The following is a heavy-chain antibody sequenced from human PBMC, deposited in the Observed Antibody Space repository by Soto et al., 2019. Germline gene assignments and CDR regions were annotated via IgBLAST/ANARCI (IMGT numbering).Heavy chain of an antibody. CDR1: GFTFSNAW. D-gene: IGHD3-9*01. V-gene: IGHV3-15*01. J-gene: IGHJ4*02. CDR3: TTDRRYYDILTGYYEIPFSDY. Sequence: SGGSLRLSCAASGFTFSNAWMSWVRQAPGKGLEWVGRIKSKTDGGTTDYAAPVKGRFTISRDDSKNTLYLQMNSLKTEDTAVYYCTTDRRYYDILTGYYEIPFSDYWGQGTLVPAPQ. CDR2: IKSKTDGGTT.